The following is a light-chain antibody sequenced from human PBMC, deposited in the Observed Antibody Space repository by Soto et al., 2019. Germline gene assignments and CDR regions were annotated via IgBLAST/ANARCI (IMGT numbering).Light chain of an antibody. Sequence: IQMTQSPSSLSASVGDRVTVTCRASQSISSYLNWYQQKPGKAPKLLIYAASSLQSGVPSRFSGSGSGTDSTLTISSLQPEDFATYYCQQSYSTPAKFGQGTKVEIK. J-gene: IGKJ1*01. CDR3: QQSYSTPAK. CDR1: QSISSY. CDR2: AAS. V-gene: IGKV1-39*01.